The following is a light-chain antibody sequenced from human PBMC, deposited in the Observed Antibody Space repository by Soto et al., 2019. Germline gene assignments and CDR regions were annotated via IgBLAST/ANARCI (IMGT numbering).Light chain of an antibody. J-gene: IGLJ3*02. CDR1: SSDIGIYDL. CDR2: EVI. Sequence: QSALTQPASVSGSPGQSITISRSGSSSDIGIYDLVSWYQQHPGKGPKLVIYEVIKRPSGVSNRFSGSKSGNAASLTISGLQSEDEADYYCCSYAGSRWVFGGGTKLTVL. V-gene: IGLV2-23*02. CDR3: CSYAGSRWV.